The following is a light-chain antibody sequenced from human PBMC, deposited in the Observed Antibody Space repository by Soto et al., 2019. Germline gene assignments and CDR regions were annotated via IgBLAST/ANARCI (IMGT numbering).Light chain of an antibody. CDR2: DVT. CDR1: SSDVGRYKL. Sequence: QSALTQPASASGSPGQSITISCTGTSSDVGRYKLVSWYQQHPGKAPKLMIYDVTNRPSGVSNRFSGSKSGNTASLTISGLQAEDEADYYCSSYTTSSTLIFGGGTQLTVL. V-gene: IGLV2-14*03. J-gene: IGLJ2*01. CDR3: SSYTTSSTLI.